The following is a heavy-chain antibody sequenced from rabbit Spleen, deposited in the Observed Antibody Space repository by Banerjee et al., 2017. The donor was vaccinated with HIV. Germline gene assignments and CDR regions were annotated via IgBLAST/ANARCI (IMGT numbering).Heavy chain of an antibody. CDR3: GRSSYAGYAGYGYGSNL. CDR2: IYTGGSGGI. J-gene: IGHJ4*01. D-gene: IGHD7-1*01. CDR1: GIDFSSYYY. Sequence: QEQLEESGGGLVKPGGTLTLTCKASGIDFSSYYYIYWVRQAPGKGLEWIGCIYTGGSGGIYYASWTKGRFTISKASSPTVTLQMTSLTATDTATYFCGRSSYAGYAGYGYGSNLWGQGTLVTVS. V-gene: IGHV1S45*01.